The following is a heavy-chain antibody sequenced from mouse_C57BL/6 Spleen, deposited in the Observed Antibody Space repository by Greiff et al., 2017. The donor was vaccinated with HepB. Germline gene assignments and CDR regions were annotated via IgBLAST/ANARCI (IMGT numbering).Heavy chain of an antibody. Sequence: VQLKESGPELVKPGASVKMSCKASGYTFTDYNMHWVKQSHGKSLEWIGYINPNNCGTSYNQKFKGKATLTVNKSSSTAYMELRSLTSEDSAVYYCARYYYGPYFDVWGTGTTVTVSS. CDR3: ARYYYGPYFDV. D-gene: IGHD1-1*01. J-gene: IGHJ1*03. CDR1: GYTFTDYN. V-gene: IGHV1-22*01. CDR2: INPNNCGT.